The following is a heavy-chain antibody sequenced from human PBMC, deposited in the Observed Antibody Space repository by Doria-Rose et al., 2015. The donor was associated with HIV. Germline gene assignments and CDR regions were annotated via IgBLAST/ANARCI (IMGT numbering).Heavy chain of an antibody. CDR1: GGSISSYY. Sequence: GGSISSYYWSWIRQPPGRGLQWIGYIYYIGNTHYNPSFKSRVTMSVDTSKNQFSLKLNSVTAADTAVYYCARVTDGYSYGYFDFWGRGTLVTVSS. CDR2: IYYIGNT. V-gene: IGHV4-59*01. J-gene: IGHJ4*02. D-gene: IGHD5-18*01. CDR3: ARVTDGYSYGYFDF.